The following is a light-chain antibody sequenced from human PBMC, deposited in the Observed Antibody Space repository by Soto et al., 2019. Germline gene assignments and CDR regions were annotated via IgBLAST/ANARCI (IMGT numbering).Light chain of an antibody. V-gene: IGKV3-20*01. J-gene: IGKJ2*01. CDR3: QQFDGSPYT. CDR2: GAS. CDR1: QTLDTDY. Sequence: EIVLTQSPGTLSLPPGERAALSCRASQTLDTDYLTWYQHKPGQAPRLLIFGASSRATGIPDRFSGSGSGTEFTLTISRLVPEDSAVYYCQQFDGSPYTFGQGTKLEIK.